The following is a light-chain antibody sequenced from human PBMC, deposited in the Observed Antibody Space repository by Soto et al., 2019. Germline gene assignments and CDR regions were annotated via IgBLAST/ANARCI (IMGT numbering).Light chain of an antibody. CDR1: QGISSA. Sequence: AIPLTQSPSSLSASVGDRVTITCRASQGISSALAWYQQKPGKAPKLLIYDASSLESGVPSRFSGSGSGTDFTLTISSLQPEDFATYYCQQFNSYPHTFGQGTRLEIK. J-gene: IGKJ5*01. CDR2: DAS. CDR3: QQFNSYPHT. V-gene: IGKV1-13*02.